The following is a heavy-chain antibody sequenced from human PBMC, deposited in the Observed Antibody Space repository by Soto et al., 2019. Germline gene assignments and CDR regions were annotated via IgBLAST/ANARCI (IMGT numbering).Heavy chain of an antibody. CDR3: PRGGALDI. CDR2: IQNSGNT. Sequence: EVQLVESGGGLVQPGGSLRLSCTASGFTVSTNYMHWVRQAPGKGLEWVSVIQNSGNTYYADSVKGRFTISRHNSNNMVFLQMSSLKPEDTAVYYCPRGGALDIWGQGTVVTVTS. J-gene: IGHJ3*02. V-gene: IGHV3-53*04. CDR1: GFTVSTNY.